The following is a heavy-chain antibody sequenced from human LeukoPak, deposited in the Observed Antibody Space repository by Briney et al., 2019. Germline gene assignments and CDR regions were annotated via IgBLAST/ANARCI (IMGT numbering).Heavy chain of an antibody. CDR1: GFTLSSYA. D-gene: IGHD5/OR15-5a*01. CDR3: ATTRVSGYYYYYYGMAV. V-gene: IGHV3-23*01. CDR2: ISGSADNT. J-gene: IGHJ6*02. Sequence: PGGSLRLSCTASGFTLSSYAMGWVRQAPGEGLEWVSTISGSADNTNYAEAVKGRFTISRDNAKNSLYLQMNSLRAEDTAVYYCATTRVSGYYYYYYGMAVWGQGTTVTVSS.